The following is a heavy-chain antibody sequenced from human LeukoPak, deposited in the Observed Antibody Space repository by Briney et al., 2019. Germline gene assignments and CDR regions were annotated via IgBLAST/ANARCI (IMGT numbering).Heavy chain of an antibody. J-gene: IGHJ4*02. Sequence: GGSLRLSCAASGFTFGDYGMSWVRQAPGKGLEWVSGINWNGGSTGYADSVKGRFTISRDNAKNSLYLQMNSLRAEDTALYYCARERPYGSGSYPLYYFDYWGQGTLVTVSS. CDR3: ARERPYGSGSYPLYYFDY. CDR1: GFTFGDYG. CDR2: INWNGGST. V-gene: IGHV3-20*04. D-gene: IGHD3-10*01.